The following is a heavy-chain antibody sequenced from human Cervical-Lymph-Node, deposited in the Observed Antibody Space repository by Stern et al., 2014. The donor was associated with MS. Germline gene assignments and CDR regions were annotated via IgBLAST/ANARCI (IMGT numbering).Heavy chain of an antibody. CDR2: ISNDGSNK. CDR1: GFTFSGYG. Sequence: VQVVESGGGVVQPGRSLRLSCAASGFTFSGYGMHWVRQAPGKGLEWVAVISNDGSNKYYADSLKGRFTISRDNSKNTLYLEMNSLRVEDTAVYYCATSPRGGYDSQIDFWGQGTLVTVSS. D-gene: IGHD5-12*01. J-gene: IGHJ4*02. CDR3: ATSPRGGYDSQIDF. V-gene: IGHV3-30*03.